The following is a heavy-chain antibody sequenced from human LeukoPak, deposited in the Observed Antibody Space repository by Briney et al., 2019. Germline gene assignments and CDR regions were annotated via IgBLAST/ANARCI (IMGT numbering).Heavy chain of an antibody. CDR2: ISSSSSTI. D-gene: IGHD3-22*01. Sequence: PSGGSLRLSCAASGFTFSSYSMNWVRQAPGKGLEWVSYISSSSSTIYYADSVKGRFTISRDNAKNSLYLQMNSLRAEDTAVYYCARAGYYYDSSGYWPSGDYWGQGTLVTVSS. V-gene: IGHV3-48*04. J-gene: IGHJ4*02. CDR3: ARAGYYYDSSGYWPSGDY. CDR1: GFTFSSYS.